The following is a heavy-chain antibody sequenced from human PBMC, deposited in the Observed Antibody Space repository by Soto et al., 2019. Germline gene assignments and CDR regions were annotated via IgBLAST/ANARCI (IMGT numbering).Heavy chain of an antibody. CDR1: GCTFSSYA. CDR3: AKDDPEDYGDYPYCYYGLDV. V-gene: IGHV3-23*01. J-gene: IGHJ6*02. D-gene: IGHD4-17*01. Sequence: SRILSCACSGCTFSSYAMSLVREAPGKGLEWVSAMSGSGGSTYYADSAKGRFTISRDNSKNTLYLQMNSLSAEDAAVYYCAKDDPEDYGDYPYCYYGLDVWGQGTMVTVSS. CDR2: MSGSGGST.